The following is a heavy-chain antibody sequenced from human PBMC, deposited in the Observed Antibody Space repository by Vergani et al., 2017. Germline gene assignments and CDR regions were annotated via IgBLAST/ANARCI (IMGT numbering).Heavy chain of an antibody. Sequence: QVQLVQSGAEVKKPGASVKISCKASGYTFTSYGISWVRQAPGQGLEWMGWINPNSGGTNYAQKFQGRVTMTRDTSISTAYMELSRLRSDDTAVYYCAREWVVAARYWFDPWGQGTLVTVSS. CDR2: INPNSGGT. CDR1: GYTFTSYG. J-gene: IGHJ5*02. V-gene: IGHV1-2*02. CDR3: AREWVVAARYWFDP. D-gene: IGHD6-6*01.